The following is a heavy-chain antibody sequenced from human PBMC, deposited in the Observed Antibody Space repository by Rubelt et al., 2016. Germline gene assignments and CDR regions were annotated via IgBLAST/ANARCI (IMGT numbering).Heavy chain of an antibody. V-gene: IGHV3-33*05. D-gene: IGHD3-10*01. CDR2: ISYDGGNK. J-gene: IGHJ5*02. Sequence: GKGLEWVTVISYDGGNKYYADSVKGRFTISRDNSKNTLYLQMNSLRAEDTAVYYCARTYYGSGSYRSNWFDPWSQGTLVTVSS. CDR3: ARTYYGSGSYRSNWFDP.